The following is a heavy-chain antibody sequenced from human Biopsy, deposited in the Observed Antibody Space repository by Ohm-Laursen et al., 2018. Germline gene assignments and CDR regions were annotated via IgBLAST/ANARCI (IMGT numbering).Heavy chain of an antibody. CDR2: NIPILGTG. CDR1: EGTFSNYG. J-gene: IGHJ1*01. D-gene: IGHD3-9*01. CDR3: ATKLTGYFHH. V-gene: IGHV1-69*06. Sequence: SVKVSCKAPEGTFSNYGVNWVRQAPGQGLEWLVGNIPILGTGNYAHQFQDRVTVVADTSTSTATMELRSLRSDDTAVYYCATKLTGYFHHWGQGTLVIVSS.